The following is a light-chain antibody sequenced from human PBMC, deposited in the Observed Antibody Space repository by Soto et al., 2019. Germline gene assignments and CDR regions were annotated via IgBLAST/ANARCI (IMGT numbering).Light chain of an antibody. J-gene: IGKJ2*01. Sequence: EIVLTQSPGTLSLSPGERATLSCRASQSLSSYLAWYQQKPGHAPRLLIYGASSRATGIPDRFSGSGSGTDFTHTISRLEPEDFAVYYCRQYGSSPSYTFGQGTKLEIK. CDR1: QSLSSY. CDR2: GAS. CDR3: RQYGSSPSYT. V-gene: IGKV3-20*01.